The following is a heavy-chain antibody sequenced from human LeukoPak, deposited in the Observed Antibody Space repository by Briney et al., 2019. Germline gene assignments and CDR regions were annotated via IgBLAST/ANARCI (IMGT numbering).Heavy chain of an antibody. J-gene: IGHJ3*02. CDR3: ARFRYTSDAFDI. V-gene: IGHV4-39*01. CDR2: IYYSGST. CDR1: GGSISSSSYY. D-gene: IGHD2-2*02. Sequence: PSETLPLTCIVSGGSISSSSYYWGWIRQPPGKGLVWIGSIYYSGSTYYNPSLKSRVTISVDTSKNQFSLKLSSVTAADTAVYYCARFRYTSDAFDIWGQGTMVSVSS.